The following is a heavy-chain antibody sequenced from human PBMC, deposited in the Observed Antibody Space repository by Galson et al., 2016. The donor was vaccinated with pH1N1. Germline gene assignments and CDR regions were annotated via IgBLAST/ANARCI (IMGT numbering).Heavy chain of an antibody. Sequence: SVKVSCKASGVTFTVYTIAWVRQAPGQGLEWMGGISPMFDTTTYAQKFQDRVTITADRLTTTIYMNLTSLRFDDTAVYYCAGGFRGGYNYALFDHWGQGSLVIVSS. CDR1: GVTFTVYT. CDR3: AGGFRGGYNYALFDH. D-gene: IGHD5-18*01. CDR2: ISPMFDTT. V-gene: IGHV1-69*06. J-gene: IGHJ4*02.